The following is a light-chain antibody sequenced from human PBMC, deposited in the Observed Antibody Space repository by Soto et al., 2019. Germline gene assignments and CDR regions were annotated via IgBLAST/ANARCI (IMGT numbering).Light chain of an antibody. V-gene: IGLV2-14*01. J-gene: IGLJ3*02. CDR2: EVS. CDR1: SSDVGGYNY. CDR3: SSYTSSSTLRV. Sequence: QSALTQPASVSGSPGQSITISCTGTSSDVGGYNYVSWYQQHPAKAPKLMIYEVSNRPSGVSNRFSGSKSGNTASLTISGLQAEDEADYYCSSYTSSSTLRVFGGGTKLTVL.